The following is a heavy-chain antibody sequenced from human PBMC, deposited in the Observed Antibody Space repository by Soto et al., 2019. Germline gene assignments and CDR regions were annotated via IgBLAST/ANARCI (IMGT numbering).Heavy chain of an antibody. Sequence: ASVKVSCKASGYTFTSYGISWVRQAPGQGLEWMGWISAYNGNTNYAQKLQGRVTMTTGTSTSTAYMELRSLRSDDTAVYYCARDPHIVVVVAATPGFSFDPWGQGTLVTVSS. CDR1: GYTFTSYG. CDR2: ISAYNGNT. J-gene: IGHJ5*02. V-gene: IGHV1-18*01. D-gene: IGHD2-15*01. CDR3: ARDPHIVVVVAATPGFSFDP.